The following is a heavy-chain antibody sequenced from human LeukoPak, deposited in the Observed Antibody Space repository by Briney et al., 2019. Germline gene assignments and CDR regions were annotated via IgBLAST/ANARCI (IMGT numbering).Heavy chain of an antibody. Sequence: SETLSLTCTVSGGSISSSSYYWGWIRQPPGKGLEWIGSIYYSGSTYYNPSLKSRVTISVDTSKNQFFLKLSSVTAADTAVYYCARLVSGYCSSTSCLPRFDYWGQGTLVTVSS. CDR1: GGSISSSSYY. J-gene: IGHJ4*02. CDR2: IYYSGST. CDR3: ARLVSGYCSSTSCLPRFDY. V-gene: IGHV4-39*01. D-gene: IGHD2-2*01.